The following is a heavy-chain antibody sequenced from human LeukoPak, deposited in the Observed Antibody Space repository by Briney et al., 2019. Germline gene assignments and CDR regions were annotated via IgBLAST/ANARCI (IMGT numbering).Heavy chain of an antibody. CDR1: GFTFSSYG. CDR3: AKGKASGWYIVDY. J-gene: IGHJ4*02. V-gene: IGHV3-23*01. D-gene: IGHD6-19*01. CDR2: ISGSGGST. Sequence: HPGGSLRLSCAASGFTFSSYGMSWVRQAPGKGLEWVSAISGSGGSTYYADSVKGRFTISRDNSKNTLYLQMNSLRAEDTAVYYCAKGKASGWYIVDYWGQGTLVTVSS.